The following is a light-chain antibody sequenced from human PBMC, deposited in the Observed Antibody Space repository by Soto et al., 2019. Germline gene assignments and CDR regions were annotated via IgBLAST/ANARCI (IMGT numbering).Light chain of an antibody. J-gene: IGLJ1*01. Sequence: QSALTQPASVSGSPRQSITISCTGTSRDVGGYNYVSWYQQHQGKAPKLMIYEVSNRPSGVSNRFSGPKSGNTASLTISGLQAEDEADYYCSSYTSSTFYVFGTGTKVTVL. CDR1: SRDVGGYNY. V-gene: IGLV2-14*01. CDR2: EVS. CDR3: SSYTSSTFYV.